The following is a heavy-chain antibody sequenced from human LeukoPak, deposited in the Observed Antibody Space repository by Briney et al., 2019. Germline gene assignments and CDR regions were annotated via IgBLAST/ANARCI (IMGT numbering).Heavy chain of an antibody. J-gene: IGHJ3*02. V-gene: IGHV3-30*03. Sequence: GRSLRLSCAASGFTFSSYGMHWVRQAPGKGLEWVAVISYDGINKYYADSVKGRFTVSRDNSKNTLYLQMNSLRAEDTAVYYCAREVGGSAFDIWGQGTMVTVSS. CDR1: GFTFSSYG. CDR2: ISYDGINK. CDR3: AREVGGSAFDI. D-gene: IGHD3-16*01.